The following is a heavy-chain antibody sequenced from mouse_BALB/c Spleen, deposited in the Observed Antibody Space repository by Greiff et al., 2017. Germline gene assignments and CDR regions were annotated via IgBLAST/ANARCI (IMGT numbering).Heavy chain of an antibody. J-gene: IGHJ2*01. Sequence: QVQLQQSGPGLVQPSQSLSITCTVSGFSLTSYGVHWVRQSPGKGLEWLGVIWSGGSTDYNAAFISRLSISKDNSKSQVFFKMNSLQADDTAIYYCARKGRYYGVATSDDYFDYWGQGTTLTVSS. CDR1: GFSLTSYG. CDR3: ARKGRYYGVATSDDYFDY. D-gene: IGHD1-1*01. V-gene: IGHV2-4-1*01. CDR2: IWSGGST.